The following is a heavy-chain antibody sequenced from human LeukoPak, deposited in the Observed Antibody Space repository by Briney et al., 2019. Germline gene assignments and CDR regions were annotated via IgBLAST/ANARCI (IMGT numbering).Heavy chain of an antibody. D-gene: IGHD3/OR15-3a*01. V-gene: IGHV3-21*01. CDR3: TRAVAAADFSPGY. CDR1: GFTFSSYS. Sequence: GGSLRLSCVASGFTFSSYSMNWVRQAPGKGLEWISCISSSSSYIYYADSVKGRFTISRDNAKNSVYLQMNSLRAEDTAVYYCTRAVAAADFSPGYWGQGTLVTVSS. J-gene: IGHJ4*02. CDR2: ISSSSSYI.